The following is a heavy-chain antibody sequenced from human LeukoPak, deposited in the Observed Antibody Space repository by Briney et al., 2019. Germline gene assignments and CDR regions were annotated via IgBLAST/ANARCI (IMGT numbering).Heavy chain of an antibody. V-gene: IGHV1-8*02. CDR1: LYTFTDHY. CDR2: MYPIGGNT. CDR3: ARGMGSGAYSAAYYFDY. J-gene: IGHJ4*02. D-gene: IGHD3-22*01. Sequence: ASVTVSCKPSLYTFTDHYIHWVRQAPRPRLEWIGWMYPIGGNTGYAQKFQGRVTMTKTPSISTAYMGLSRLTSEATVVYYGARGMGSGAYSAAYYFDYWGQGTLVTVSS.